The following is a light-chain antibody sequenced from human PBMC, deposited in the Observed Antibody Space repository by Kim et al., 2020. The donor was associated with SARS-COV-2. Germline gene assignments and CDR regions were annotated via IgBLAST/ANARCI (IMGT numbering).Light chain of an antibody. J-gene: IGLJ3*02. CDR1: NSNIGKNT. CDR3: AAWDDSLDSPV. Sequence: QRGTIACTGSNSNIGKNTVNWFQQFPGTAPKLVVYTNDQRPSGVPDRFSGSKSGTSASLAISGLRSEDEGDYYCAAWDDSLDSPVFGGGTQLTVL. V-gene: IGLV1-44*01. CDR2: TND.